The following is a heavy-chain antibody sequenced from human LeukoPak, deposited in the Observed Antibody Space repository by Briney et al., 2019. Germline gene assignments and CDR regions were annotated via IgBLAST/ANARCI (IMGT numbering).Heavy chain of an antibody. CDR2: INPNSGGT. CDR1: GYTFTGYY. V-gene: IGHV1-2*02. J-gene: IGHJ4*02. D-gene: IGHD1-26*01. CDR3: ARSIVGATNYFDY. Sequence: GASVKVSCKASGYTFTGYYMHWVRQAPGQGLEWMGWINPNSGGTNYAQKFQGRVTMTRDTSISTAYMELSRLRSDDTAVYYCARSIVGATNYFDYWGQGTLVTVSS.